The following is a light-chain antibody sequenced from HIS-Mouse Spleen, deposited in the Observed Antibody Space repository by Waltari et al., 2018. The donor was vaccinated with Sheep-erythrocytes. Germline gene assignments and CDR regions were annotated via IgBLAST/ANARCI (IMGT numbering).Light chain of an antibody. CDR3: CSYAGSYNHV. CDR2: DVS. V-gene: IGLV2-11*01. CDR1: SSDVGVSNY. Sequence: QSALTQPRSVSGSPGQSVTISCTGTSSDVGVSNYVSWYQQHPGKAPKLMLYDVSKRPAGVPDRLSGSKSGNTASLTIAGLQAEDEADYYCCSYAGSYNHVFATGTKVTVL. J-gene: IGLJ1*01.